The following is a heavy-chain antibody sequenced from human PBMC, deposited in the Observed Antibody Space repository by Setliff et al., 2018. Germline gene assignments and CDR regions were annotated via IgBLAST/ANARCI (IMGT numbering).Heavy chain of an antibody. CDR1: GYTFTSYA. CDR3: ARARHFGMDV. J-gene: IGHJ6*02. Sequence: GASVKVSCKASGYTFTSYAMHWVRQAPGQRLEWMGWSNAGNGNTKYSQTFEGRLTLTRDTSIRTTYMELATLRSDDTAVYYCARARHFGMDVWGQGTTVTVSS. CDR2: SNAGNGNT. V-gene: IGHV1-3*01.